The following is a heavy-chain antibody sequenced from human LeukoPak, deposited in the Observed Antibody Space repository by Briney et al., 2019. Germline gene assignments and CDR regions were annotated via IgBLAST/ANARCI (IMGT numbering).Heavy chain of an antibody. J-gene: IGHJ3*02. D-gene: IGHD3-22*01. V-gene: IGHV1-18*01. CDR1: GYTFTKYG. CDR3: ARTYFYDTNHNALDI. Sequence: ASVKVSCEASGYTFTKYGISWVRQAPGQGLEWMGWISTHNGNKNYAQKFQARVTMTTDTSTNTVYMDLRSLRSDDTAVYYRARTYFYDTNHNALDIWGQGTMVTVSS. CDR2: ISTHNGNK.